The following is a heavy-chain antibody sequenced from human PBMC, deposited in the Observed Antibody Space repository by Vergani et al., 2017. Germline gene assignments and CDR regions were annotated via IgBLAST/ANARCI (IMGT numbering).Heavy chain of an antibody. J-gene: IGHJ4*02. CDR2: IGSSGPYI. CDR1: GFTFSDFS. CDR3: AGPQGTSAYYYGGFDY. Sequence: VQLVESGGGLVKPGGSLRLSCAASGFTFSDFSMSWVRQAPGKGLEWVAFIGSSGPYINYADSVKGRFIISRDNTNNSLFLQLRSLRAEDAAVYYCAGPQGTSAYYYGGFDYWGQGILATVSS. D-gene: IGHD3-22*01. V-gene: IGHV3-21*06.